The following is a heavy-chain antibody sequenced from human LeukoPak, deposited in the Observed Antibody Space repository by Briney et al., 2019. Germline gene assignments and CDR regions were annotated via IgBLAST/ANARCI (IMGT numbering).Heavy chain of an antibody. CDR3: ARGKSAITMVRGVSPYFDY. V-gene: IGHV1-2*02. Sequence: ASVKVSCKASGYTFTGYYMHWVRQAPGQGLEWMGWINPNSGGTNYAQKFQGRVTMTRDTSISTAYMELSRLRSDDTAVYYCARGKSAITMVRGVSPYFDYWGQGTLVTVSS. J-gene: IGHJ4*02. D-gene: IGHD3-10*01. CDR1: GYTFTGYY. CDR2: INPNSGGT.